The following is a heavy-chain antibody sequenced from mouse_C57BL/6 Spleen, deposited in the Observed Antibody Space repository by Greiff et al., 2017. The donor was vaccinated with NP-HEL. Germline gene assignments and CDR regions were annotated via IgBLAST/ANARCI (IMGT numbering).Heavy chain of an antibody. J-gene: IGHJ3*01. CDR2: INPNNGGT. Sequence: EVQLQQSGPELVNPGASVKISCKASGYTFTDYYMNWVKQSHGKSLEWIGDINPNNGGTSYNQKFKGKATLTVDKSSSTAYMELRSLTSEDSAVYDCASHYDWFAYWGQGTLVTVSA. D-gene: IGHD2-4*01. CDR1: GYTFTDYY. V-gene: IGHV1-26*01. CDR3: ASHYDWFAY.